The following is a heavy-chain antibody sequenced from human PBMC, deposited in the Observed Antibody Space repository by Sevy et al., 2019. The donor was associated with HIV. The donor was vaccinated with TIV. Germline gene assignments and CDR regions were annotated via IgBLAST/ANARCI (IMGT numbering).Heavy chain of an antibody. CDR2: SRNKANSYIT. CDR3: VREGAAAGDFDW. D-gene: IGHD6-13*01. V-gene: IGHV3-72*01. J-gene: IGHJ4*02. Sequence: GGSLRLSCAASGFTFSGYYMDWVRQAPGEGLEWGGRSRNKANSYITEYAASVKGRFSISRDDSNNSLFLQMNSLKTEDTAVYYCVREGAAAGDFDWWGQGTLVTVSS. CDR1: GFTFSGYY.